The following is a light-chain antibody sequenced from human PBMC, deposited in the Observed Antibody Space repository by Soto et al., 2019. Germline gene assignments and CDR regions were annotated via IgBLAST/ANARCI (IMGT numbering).Light chain of an antibody. CDR3: LQDSNYPRT. CDR2: AAS. Sequence: AIQLTQSPSSLSASVGDRVTITCRASQGISSFLAWYQQKPGKAPKLLIYAASNLESGVPSRFSGSGSGTDFTLTISSLQPEDFATYYCLQDSNYPRTFGQGTKLEIK. CDR1: QGISSF. V-gene: IGKV1-6*01. J-gene: IGKJ2*01.